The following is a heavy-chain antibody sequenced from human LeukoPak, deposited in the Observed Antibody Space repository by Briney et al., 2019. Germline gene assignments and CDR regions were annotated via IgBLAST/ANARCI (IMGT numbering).Heavy chain of an antibody. CDR3: ARGDCSSTSCFDY. CDR2: IIPIFGTA. V-gene: IGHV1-69*05. J-gene: IGHJ4*02. D-gene: IGHD2-2*01. Sequence: ASVRVSCKASGGTFSSYAISWVRQAPGQELEWMGGIIPIFGTANYAQKFQGRVTITTDESTSTAYMELSSLRSEDTAVYYCARGDCSSTSCFDYWGQGTLVTVSS. CDR1: GGTFSSYA.